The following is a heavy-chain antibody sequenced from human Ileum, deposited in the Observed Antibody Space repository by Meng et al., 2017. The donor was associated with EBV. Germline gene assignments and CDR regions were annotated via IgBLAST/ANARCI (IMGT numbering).Heavy chain of an antibody. CDR2: ISANNGDR. CDR1: GFTFTNYG. V-gene: IGHV1-18*01. D-gene: IGHD6-13*01. Sequence: QVPLFRYRAEGPTPGASVKVSCKASGFTFTNYGFTWVREAPGQGLEWMGWISANNGDRHYAQKFQDRVTLTTDGYTPTVYMELRSLRSDDTAVYFCARKPTLAALDYWGQGTLVTVSS. J-gene: IGHJ4*02. CDR3: ARKPTLAALDY.